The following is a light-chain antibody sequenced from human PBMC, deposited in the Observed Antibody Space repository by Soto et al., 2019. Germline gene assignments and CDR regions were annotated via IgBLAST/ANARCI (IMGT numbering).Light chain of an antibody. CDR2: SAS. CDR1: QSVGSY. V-gene: IGKV3-11*01. J-gene: IGKJ5*01. CDR3: QERSNWPRVT. Sequence: EIVLTQSPVTLSLSPGERATLSCRASQSVGSYLAWYQQKPGQAPRLLIYSASNRATGIPARFSGSGSGTDFTLTISGLEPEDSAVYYCQERSNWPRVTFGQGTRLEIK.